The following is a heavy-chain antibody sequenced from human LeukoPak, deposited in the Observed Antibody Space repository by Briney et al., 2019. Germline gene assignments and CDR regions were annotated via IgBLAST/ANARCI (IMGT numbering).Heavy chain of an antibody. Sequence: SETLSLTCAVYGGSFSGYYWSWIRQPPGKGLEWIGEINHSGSTNYNPSLKSRVTISVDTSKNQFSLKLSSVTAADTAVHYCARADTYGGLPYFDYWGQGTLVTVSS. CDR1: GGSFSGYY. J-gene: IGHJ4*02. V-gene: IGHV4-34*01. CDR2: INHSGST. D-gene: IGHD4-23*01. CDR3: ARADTYGGLPYFDY.